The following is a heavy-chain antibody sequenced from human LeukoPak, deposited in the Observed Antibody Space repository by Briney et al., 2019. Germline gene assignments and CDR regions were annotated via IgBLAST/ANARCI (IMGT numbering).Heavy chain of an antibody. J-gene: IGHJ4*02. CDR2: IYHSGST. Sequence: PSGTLSLTCAVSGGSISSSNWCSWVRQPPGKGLEWIGEIYHSGSTNYNPSLKSRVTISVDKSKNQFSLKLSSVTAADTAVYYCAREPMVRGVNAPGYYFDYWGQGTLVTVSS. CDR3: AREPMVRGVNAPGYYFDY. D-gene: IGHD3-10*01. CDR1: GGSISSSNW. V-gene: IGHV4-4*02.